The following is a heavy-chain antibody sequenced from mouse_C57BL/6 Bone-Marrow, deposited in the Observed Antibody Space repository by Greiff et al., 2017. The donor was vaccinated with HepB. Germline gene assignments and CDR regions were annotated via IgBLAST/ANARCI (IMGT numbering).Heavy chain of an antibody. CDR3: ALYYGYDGDY. CDR1: GYTFTSYW. Sequence: QVQLQQPGAELVMPGASVKLSCKASGYTFTSYWMHWVKQRPGQGLEWIGEIDPSDSYTNYNQKFKGKSTLTVDKSSSTAYMQLSSLTSEDAAVYYCALYYGYDGDYWGQGTTLTVSS. D-gene: IGHD2-2*01. CDR2: IDPSDSYT. J-gene: IGHJ2*01. V-gene: IGHV1-69*01.